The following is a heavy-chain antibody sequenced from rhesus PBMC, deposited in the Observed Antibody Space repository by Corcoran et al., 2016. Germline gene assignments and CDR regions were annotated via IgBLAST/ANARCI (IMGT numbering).Heavy chain of an antibody. CDR1: GGSITGYY. CDR3: ASSGGYGLDS. J-gene: IGHJ6*01. V-gene: IGHV4-73*01. D-gene: IGHD6-31*01. Sequence: QVKLQQWGEGLMKPSETLSLTCAVYGGSITGYYWSWIRQPPGKGVEWIGNIDGNSASTNHNPSLKNRFTISKDTSKNQFSLKLSSVTAADTAVYYCASSGGYGLDSWGQGVVVTVSS. CDR2: IDGNSAST.